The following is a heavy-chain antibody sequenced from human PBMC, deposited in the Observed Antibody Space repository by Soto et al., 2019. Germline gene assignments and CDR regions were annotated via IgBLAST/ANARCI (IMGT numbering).Heavy chain of an antibody. D-gene: IGHD5-18*01. V-gene: IGHV3-30-3*01. J-gene: IGHJ6*02. CDR1: GFTFSSYA. CDR2: ISYDGSNK. CDR3: ARTARGYSYGYLGYYYYYGMDV. Sequence: ESGGGVVQPGRSLRLSCAASGFTFSSYAMHWVRQAPGKGLEWVAVISYDGSNKYYADSVKGRFTISRDNSKNTLYLQMNSLRAEDTAVYYCARTARGYSYGYLGYYYYYGMDVWGQGTTVTVSS.